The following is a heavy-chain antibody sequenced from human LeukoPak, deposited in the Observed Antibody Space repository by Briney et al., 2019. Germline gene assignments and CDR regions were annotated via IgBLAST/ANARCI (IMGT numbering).Heavy chain of an antibody. J-gene: IGHJ4*02. CDR3: ARGYTSASS. D-gene: IGHD6-19*01. CDR1: GFTFNIFA. Sequence: PGRSLRLSCAASGFTFNIFAMHWVRQAPGKGLEWVAVISHDGTNKYYADSVKGRFTISRDNSKNTLYLQMDSLRADDMSVYYCARGYTSASSWGQGTLVTVSS. V-gene: IGHV3-30*04. CDR2: ISHDGTNK.